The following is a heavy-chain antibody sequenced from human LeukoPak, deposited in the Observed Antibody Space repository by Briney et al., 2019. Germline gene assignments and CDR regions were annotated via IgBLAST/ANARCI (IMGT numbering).Heavy chain of an antibody. Sequence: GGSLRLSCAASGFTFSIYATYWVRQAPGKGREWVAFIRYDGSNKYYADSVKGRFTICRDNSKNTLYLQMNSLRAEDTAVYYCAKDIHGDYVYAFDIWGQGTMVTVSS. V-gene: IGHV3-30*02. CDR3: AKDIHGDYVYAFDI. CDR2: IRYDGSNK. J-gene: IGHJ3*02. CDR1: GFTFSIYA. D-gene: IGHD4-17*01.